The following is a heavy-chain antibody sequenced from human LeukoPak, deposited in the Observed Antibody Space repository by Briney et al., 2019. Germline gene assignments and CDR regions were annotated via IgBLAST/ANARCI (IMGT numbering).Heavy chain of an antibody. CDR1: GCTFSSYA. J-gene: IGHJ6*03. CDR3: ARSLPRDNYDFWSGYYTQAYYHMDV. Sequence: PGRSLRLSCATSGCTFSSYAMHWVRQAPGKGLERVEVISYDGSNKYYADSVKGRVTISRDSSKNTLYLQMNSLRAEDTAVYYCARSLPRDNYDFWSGYYTQAYYHMDVWGKGTTVTVSS. V-gene: IGHV3-30-3*01. CDR2: ISYDGSNK. D-gene: IGHD3-3*01.